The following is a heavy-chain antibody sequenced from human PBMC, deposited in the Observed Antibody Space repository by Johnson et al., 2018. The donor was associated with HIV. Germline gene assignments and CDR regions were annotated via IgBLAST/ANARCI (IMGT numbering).Heavy chain of an antibody. J-gene: IGHJ3*02. D-gene: IGHD7-27*01. CDR3: ARENWGQRMNAFDI. V-gene: IGHV3-30*04. Sequence: QVQLVESGGGLVQPGGSLRLSCAASGFTFSTYDMHWVRQAPGKGLEWVAVISYDGSNKYYADSVKGRFTISRDNSKNTLYLQMNSLRAEDTAVYYCARENWGQRMNAFDIWGQGTMVTVSS. CDR1: GFTFSTYD. CDR2: ISYDGSNK.